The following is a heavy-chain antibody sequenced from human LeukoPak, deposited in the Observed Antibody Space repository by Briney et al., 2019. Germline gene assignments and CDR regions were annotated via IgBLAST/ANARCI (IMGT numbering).Heavy chain of an antibody. D-gene: IGHD6-13*01. V-gene: IGHV3-74*01. CDR3: ARGYYSSSRIDY. CDR1: GCHSSNYW. J-gene: IGHJ4*02. Sequence: PGGSLRLSCAASGCHSSNYWMHWVRQAPGKGLVWVSRVNSDGSTTNYADSVKGRFTISRDNAENTLYMRMNSLRPEDTAVYYCARGYYSSSRIDYWGQGTLVTVSS. CDR2: VNSDGSTT.